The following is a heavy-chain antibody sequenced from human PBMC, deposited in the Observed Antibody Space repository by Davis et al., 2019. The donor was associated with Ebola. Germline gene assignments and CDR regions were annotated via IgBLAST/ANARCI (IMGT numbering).Heavy chain of an antibody. D-gene: IGHD4-17*01. J-gene: IGHJ5*02. Sequence: ASVKVSCKASGYTFTSYYMHWVRQAPGQGLEWMGIINPSGGSTSYAQKLQGRVTMTTDTSTSTAYMELRSLRSDDTAVYYCARESTTVTTGWFDPWGQGTLVTVSS. CDR3: ARESTTVTTGWFDP. CDR2: INPSGGST. CDR1: GYTFTSYY. V-gene: IGHV1-46*01.